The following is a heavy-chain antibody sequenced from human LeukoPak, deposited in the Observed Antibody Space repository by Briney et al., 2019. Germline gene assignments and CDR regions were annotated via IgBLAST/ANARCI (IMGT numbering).Heavy chain of an antibody. Sequence: PGGSLRLSXAASGFTFSNYWMSWVRQAPGKGLEWVANIKQDGSDKFYVDSVKGRFTISRDNAKNSLYLQMNSLRAEDTAVYYCARDKLTGDSFFDSWGQGTLVTVSS. CDR2: IKQDGSDK. J-gene: IGHJ4*02. V-gene: IGHV3-7*01. D-gene: IGHD7-27*01. CDR1: GFTFSNYW. CDR3: ARDKLTGDSFFDS.